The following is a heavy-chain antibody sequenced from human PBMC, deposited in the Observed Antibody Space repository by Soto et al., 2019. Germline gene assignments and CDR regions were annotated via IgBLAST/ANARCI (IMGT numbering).Heavy chain of an antibody. Sequence: XSVKVSCKASVYSFTSYGISWVRQAPGQGLEWMGWISAYNGNTNYAQKLQGRVTMTTDTSTSTAYMELRSLRSDDTAVYYCASLDHYYDSSGYYYDYWGQGTLVTVSS. J-gene: IGHJ4*02. CDR1: VYSFTSYG. V-gene: IGHV1-18*01. CDR3: ASLDHYYDSSGYYYDY. CDR2: ISAYNGNT. D-gene: IGHD3-22*01.